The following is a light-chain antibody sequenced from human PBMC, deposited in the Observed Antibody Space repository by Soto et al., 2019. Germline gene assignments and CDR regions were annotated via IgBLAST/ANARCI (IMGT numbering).Light chain of an antibody. CDR3: QSYDSSLSVVV. CDR2: GNN. Sequence: PSVSGAPGQRVTISCTGSSSNIGAGYDVHWYQQLPGTAPKLLIYGNNNRPSGVPDRFSGSKSGTSASLAITGLQAEDEADYYCQSYDSSLSVVVFGGGTKVTVL. J-gene: IGLJ2*01. V-gene: IGLV1-40*01. CDR1: SSNIGAGYD.